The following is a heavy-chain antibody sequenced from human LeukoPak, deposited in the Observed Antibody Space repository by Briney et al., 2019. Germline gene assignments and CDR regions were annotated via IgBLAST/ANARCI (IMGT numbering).Heavy chain of an antibody. V-gene: IGHV1-24*01. D-gene: IGHD3-3*01. CDR2: FDPEDGET. CDR1: GYTLTELS. CDR3: ATLSYDFWSAQRRSYFDY. Sequence: ASVKVSCKVSGYTLTELSMHWVRQAPGKGLEWMGGFDPEDGETIYAQKFQGRVTMTEDTSTDTAYMELSSLRSEDTAVYYCATLSYDFWSAQRRSYFDYRGQGTLVTVSS. J-gene: IGHJ4*02.